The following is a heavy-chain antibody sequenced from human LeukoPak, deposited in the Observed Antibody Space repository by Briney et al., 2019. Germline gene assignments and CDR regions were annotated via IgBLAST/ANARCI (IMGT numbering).Heavy chain of an antibody. J-gene: IGHJ4*01. CDR2: INPSGGST. CDR3: ARDGSPARFDY. Sequence: GASVKVSCKTSGYTFNTYYIHWVRQAPGQGLEWTGIINPSGGSTTYAQKFQGRVTMTRDTSTTTVYMELNNLKSEDTAVYYCARDGSPARFDYWGHGTLVTVSS. V-gene: IGHV1-46*02. CDR1: GYTFNTYY. D-gene: IGHD6-13*01.